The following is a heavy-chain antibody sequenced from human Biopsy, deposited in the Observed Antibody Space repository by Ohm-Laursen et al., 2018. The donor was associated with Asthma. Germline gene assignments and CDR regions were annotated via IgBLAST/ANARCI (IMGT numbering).Heavy chain of an antibody. CDR2: IIPVFGTS. D-gene: IGHD4-17*01. J-gene: IGHJ6*02. V-gene: IGHV1-69*13. CDR3: AREVSTVDYGYSYFAMDV. CDR1: GGTFSSYA. Sequence: GASVKVSCKASGGTFSSYAISWVRQAPGQGLEWMGGIIPVFGTSNYAQKFQVRVTFTADGSTSSAYMELSSLTSEDSAVYYCAREVSTVDYGYSYFAMDVWGQGTTVTVSS.